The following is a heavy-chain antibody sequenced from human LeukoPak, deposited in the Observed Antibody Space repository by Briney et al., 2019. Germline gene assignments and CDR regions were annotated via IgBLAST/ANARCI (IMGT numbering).Heavy chain of an antibody. J-gene: IGHJ4*02. V-gene: IGHV3-23*01. CDR1: GFTFSNYA. CDR2: ISGST. CDR3: AKLVGATTDFDY. D-gene: IGHD1-26*01. Sequence: GGSLRLSCAPSGFTFSNYAMSWVRQAPGKGLEWVSVISGSTYYADSVKGRFTISRDNSKNTLFLQMNSLRAEDTAVYYCAKLVGATTDFDYWGQGTLVTVSS.